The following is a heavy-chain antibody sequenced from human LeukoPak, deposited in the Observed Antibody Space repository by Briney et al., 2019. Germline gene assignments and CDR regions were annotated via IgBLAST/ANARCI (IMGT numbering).Heavy chain of an antibody. V-gene: IGHV4-59*08. J-gene: IGHJ4*02. Sequence: SETLSLTCTVSGGSISSYYWSWIRQPPGKGLEWIGYIYYSGSTNYNPSLKSRVTISVDTSKNQFSLKLSSVTAADTAVYYCARLRLGYSSGWYYFDYWGQGTLVTVSS. CDR1: GGSISSYY. D-gene: IGHD6-19*01. CDR2: IYYSGST. CDR3: ARLRLGYSSGWYYFDY.